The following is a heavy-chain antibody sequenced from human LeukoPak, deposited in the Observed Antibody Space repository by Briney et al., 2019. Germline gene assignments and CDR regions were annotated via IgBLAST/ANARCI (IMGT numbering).Heavy chain of an antibody. CDR3: ARGRIVGATIRWEFDY. D-gene: IGHD1-26*01. J-gene: IGHJ4*02. Sequence: PVGSLRLSCAASGFTFSDYYMSWIRQAPGKGLEWVSYISSSGSTIYYADSVKGRFTISRDNAKNSLYLQMNSLRAEDTAVYYCARGRIVGATIRWEFDYWGQRTLVTVSS. V-gene: IGHV3-11*01. CDR2: ISSSGSTI. CDR1: GFTFSDYY.